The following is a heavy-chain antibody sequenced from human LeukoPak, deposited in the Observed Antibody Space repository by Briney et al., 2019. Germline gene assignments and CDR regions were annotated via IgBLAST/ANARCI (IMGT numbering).Heavy chain of an antibody. D-gene: IGHD6-13*01. V-gene: IGHV4-34*01. J-gene: IGHJ2*01. CDR3: ARGGDSSSWYGPYWYFDL. Sequence: SETLSLTCAVYGGSFSGYYWSWIRQPPGKGLEWIGEINHSGSTNYNPSLKSRVTISVDTSKNQFSLKLSSVTAADTAVYYCARGGDSSSWYGPYWYFDLWSRGTLVTVSS. CDR2: INHSGST. CDR1: GGSFSGYY.